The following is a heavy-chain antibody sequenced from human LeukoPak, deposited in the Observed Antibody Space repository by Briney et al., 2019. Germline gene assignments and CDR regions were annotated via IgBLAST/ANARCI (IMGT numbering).Heavy chain of an antibody. CDR2: IDTAGNT. J-gene: IGHJ3*02. Sequence: GGSLRLSCAASGFTFSSYDMHWVRQATGKGLEWVSAIDTAGNTFYPGSVKGRFTISRENAKNSLYLQMNNVRAGDTAVYYCARTSKVTSIMDIWGQGTMVTVSS. CDR1: GFTFSSYD. V-gene: IGHV3-13*04. D-gene: IGHD3-16*01. CDR3: ARTSKVTSIMDI.